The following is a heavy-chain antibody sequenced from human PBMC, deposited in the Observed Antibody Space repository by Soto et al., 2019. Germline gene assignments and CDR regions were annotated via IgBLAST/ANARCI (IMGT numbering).Heavy chain of an antibody. CDR3: ARGVVVPAARGGWFDT. V-gene: IGHV4-4*07. J-gene: IGHJ5*02. Sequence: PSETLSLTCTVSGGSISSYYWSWIRQPAGKGLEWIGRIYTSGSTNYNPSLKSRVTMSVDTSKNQFSLKLSSVTAADTAVYYCARGVVVPAARGGWFDTWGQGTLVTVSS. CDR1: GGSISSYY. CDR2: IYTSGST. D-gene: IGHD2-2*01.